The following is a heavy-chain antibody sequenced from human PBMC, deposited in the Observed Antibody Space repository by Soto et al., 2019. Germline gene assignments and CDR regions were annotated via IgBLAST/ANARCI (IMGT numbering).Heavy chain of an antibody. CDR3: AKDQGFLEWIPQGGLEV. V-gene: IGHV3-23*01. J-gene: IGHJ6*02. CDR2: LSSTGGST. CDR1: GFTFRKYV. D-gene: IGHD3-3*01. Sequence: EVQLLESGGGLAQPGGSLRLSCEVSGFTFRKYVMTWVRQAPGKGLEWVPSLSSTGGSTYYADSVKGRFTVSRDNSKNTRYLQMNSLRAEDTAIYYCAKDQGFLEWIPQGGLEVWGPGTTVAVSS.